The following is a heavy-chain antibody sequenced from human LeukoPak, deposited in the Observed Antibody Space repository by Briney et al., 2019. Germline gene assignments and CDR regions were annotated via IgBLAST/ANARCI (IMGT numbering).Heavy chain of an antibody. V-gene: IGHV4-4*07. Sequence: SEILSLTCTVSGGSINSYYWSWIRQPAGKGLEWIGRIYTSGSTDYNPSLKSRVTMSVDTSKNQFSLEVRSVTAADTAVYYCARDRPYSESGRWIRFDFWGQGTLVTVSS. CDR3: ARDRPYSESGRWIRFDF. J-gene: IGHJ4*02. D-gene: IGHD3-10*01. CDR2: IYTSGST. CDR1: GGSINSYY.